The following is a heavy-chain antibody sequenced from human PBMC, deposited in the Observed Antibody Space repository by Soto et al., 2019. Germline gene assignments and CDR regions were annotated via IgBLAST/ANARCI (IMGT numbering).Heavy chain of an antibody. V-gene: IGHV1-8*01. CDR1: GYTFTSYD. J-gene: IGHJ4*02. Sequence: QVQLVQSGAEVKKPGASVKVSCKASGYTFTSYDINWMRQATGQGLEWMGWMNPNSSNTGYAQKFQGRVIMTRDTSISTAYMELSSLRSEDTAVYYCARNRRETGDFDYWGQGTLVTVSS. CDR2: MNPNSSNT. CDR3: ARNRRETGDFDY. D-gene: IGHD7-27*01.